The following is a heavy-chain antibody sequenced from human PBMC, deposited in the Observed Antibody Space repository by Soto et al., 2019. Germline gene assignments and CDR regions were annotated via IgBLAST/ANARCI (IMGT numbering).Heavy chain of an antibody. J-gene: IGHJ4*02. V-gene: IGHV4-31*03. CDR3: ARGREKLLMS. CDR1: GGSVSSGGYY. D-gene: IGHD2-21*01. Sequence: KPSETLSLTCTVSGGSVSSGGYYWSWVRQHPEKGLEWIGYIYDSGSTYYSPSLRRRLTISADTSSNQFSLKLTSVTAADTAVYYCARGREKLLMSWGQGTLVTVSS. CDR2: IYDSGST.